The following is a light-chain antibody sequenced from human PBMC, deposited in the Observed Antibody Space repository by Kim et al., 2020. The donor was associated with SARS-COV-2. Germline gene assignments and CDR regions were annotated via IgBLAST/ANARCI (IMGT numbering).Light chain of an antibody. J-gene: IGLJ1*01. CDR2: LNSDGSH. V-gene: IGLV4-69*01. CDR3: QTWGTGIHV. CDR1: SGHSSYA. Sequence: QPVLTQSPSASASLGASVKLTCTLSSGHSSYAIAWHQQQPEKGPRYLMKLNSDGSHNKGDGIPDRFSGSSSVAERYLTISSLQSEDEADYYCQTWGTGIHVFGTGTKVTVL.